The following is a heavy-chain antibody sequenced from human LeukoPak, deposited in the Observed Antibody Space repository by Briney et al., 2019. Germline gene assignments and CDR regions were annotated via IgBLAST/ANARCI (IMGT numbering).Heavy chain of an antibody. CDR2: VSNSGTT. CDR1: NGFISLHF. CDR3: ASGISVDPDTFDI. Sequence: TPSETLSLTCTVSNGFISLHFWSWIRQSPGKGLEWIGYVSNSGTTHYNPSLKSRVTISVDTSKSHLSLKLSSVTAADTAVYYCASGISVDPDTFDIWGPGTMVTVSP. D-gene: IGHD3-3*02. V-gene: IGHV4-4*08. J-gene: IGHJ3*02.